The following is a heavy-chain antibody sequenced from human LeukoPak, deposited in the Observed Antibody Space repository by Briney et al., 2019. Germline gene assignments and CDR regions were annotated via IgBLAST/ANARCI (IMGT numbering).Heavy chain of an antibody. Sequence: GGSLRLSCAASGFTFSSYAMHWVRQAPGKGLQYVSGISSNGGSTYYANSVKGKFSISRDNSKNTLYLQMGSLSAEDMAVYFCARELYAPETLPFDIWGQGTMVTVSS. V-gene: IGHV3-64*01. D-gene: IGHD2/OR15-2a*01. J-gene: IGHJ3*02. CDR3: ARELYAPETLPFDI. CDR2: ISSNGGST. CDR1: GFTFSSYA.